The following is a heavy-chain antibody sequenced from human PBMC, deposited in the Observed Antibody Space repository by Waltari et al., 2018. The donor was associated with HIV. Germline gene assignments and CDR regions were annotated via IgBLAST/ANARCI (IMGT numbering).Heavy chain of an antibody. CDR1: GFSFRSYA. V-gene: IGHV3-23*01. J-gene: IGHJ3*01. D-gene: IGHD6-13*01. CDR3: AKDLWRSAAAATNAFDF. Sequence: EVLLLEYGGGLVQPGGSLRLSCAAYGFSFRSYAMNWVRQAPGNGLEWVSGISANGGGTHYTDSVKGRFTISRDNSKSTMSLQMNSLRAGDTAVYYCAKDLWRSAAAATNAFDFWGRGTMVTVSS. CDR2: ISANGGGT.